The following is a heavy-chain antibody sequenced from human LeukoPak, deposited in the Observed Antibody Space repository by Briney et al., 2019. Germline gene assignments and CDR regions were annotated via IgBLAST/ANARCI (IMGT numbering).Heavy chain of an antibody. CDR1: GYTLTELS. CDR2: FDPEDGET. J-gene: IGHJ4*02. CDR3: ATDSFGAIVGATTGAFV. D-gene: IGHD1-26*01. Sequence: ASVKVSCKVSGYTLTELSMHWVRQAPGKGLEWMGGFDPEDGETIYAQKFQGRVTMTEDTSTDTAYMELSSLRSEDTAVYYCATDSFGAIVGATTGAFVWGQGTLVTVSS. V-gene: IGHV1-24*01.